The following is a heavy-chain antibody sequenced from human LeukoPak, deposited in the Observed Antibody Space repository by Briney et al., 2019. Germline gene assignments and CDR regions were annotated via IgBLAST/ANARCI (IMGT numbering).Heavy chain of an antibody. CDR2: IRYDGSNK. CDR1: GFTLSTYG. Sequence: GGSLRLSCAASGFTLSTYGMDWVRQAPGKGLEWVAFIRYDGSNKYYADSVKGRFTISRDNSKNTLYLQMNSLRAEDTAVYYCARSSSRPTYYYYYMDVWGKGTTVTVSS. CDR3: ARSSSRPTYYYYYMDV. D-gene: IGHD6-6*01. J-gene: IGHJ6*03. V-gene: IGHV3-30*02.